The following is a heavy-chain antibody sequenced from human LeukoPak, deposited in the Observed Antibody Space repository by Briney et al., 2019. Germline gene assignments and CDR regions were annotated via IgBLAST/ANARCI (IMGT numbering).Heavy chain of an antibody. CDR2: ISGSGGST. CDR1: GFTFGSYA. V-gene: IGHV3-23*01. CDR3: AKEQSGSYTGGFDY. J-gene: IGHJ4*02. Sequence: SGGSLRLSCAASGFTFGSYAMSWVRQAPGKGLEWVSAISGSGGSTYYADSVKGRFTISRDNAKNSLYLQMNSLRAEDMALYYCAKEQSGSYTGGFDYWGQGTLVTVSS. D-gene: IGHD1-26*01.